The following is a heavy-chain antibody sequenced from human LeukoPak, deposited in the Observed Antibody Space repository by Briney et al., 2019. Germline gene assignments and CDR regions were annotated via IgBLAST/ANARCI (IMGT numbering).Heavy chain of an antibody. CDR2: IYSGGST. CDR1: GFTVSSNY. CDR3: ARYGVAVAGTLNFDY. D-gene: IGHD6-19*01. J-gene: IGHJ4*02. Sequence: GGSLRLSCAASGFTVSSNYVSWVRQAPGKGLEWVSVIYSGGSTYYADSVKGRFTISRDNSKNTLYLQMNSLRAEDTAVYYCARYGVAVAGTLNFDYWGQGTLVTVSS. V-gene: IGHV3-66*01.